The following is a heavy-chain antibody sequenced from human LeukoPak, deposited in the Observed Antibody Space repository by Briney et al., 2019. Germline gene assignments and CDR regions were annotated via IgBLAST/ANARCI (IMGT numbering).Heavy chain of an antibody. CDR3: ARVPYDTSGYYYYFDY. Sequence: GGSLRLSCAASGFNFDDYGVSWVRQVPGKGLEWVSGINWNGDRTGYADSVKGRFTISRDNAKNSLYLQMNSLRAEDTALYHCARVPYDTSGYYYYFDYWGQGTLVTVSS. CDR1: GFNFDDYG. CDR2: INWNGDRT. V-gene: IGHV3-20*01. D-gene: IGHD3-22*01. J-gene: IGHJ4*02.